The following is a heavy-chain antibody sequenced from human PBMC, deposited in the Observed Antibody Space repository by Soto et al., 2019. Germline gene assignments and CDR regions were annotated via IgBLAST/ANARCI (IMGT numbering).Heavy chain of an antibody. J-gene: IGHJ4*02. CDR3: ARDRRDGYKRYFDF. D-gene: IGHD5-12*01. CDR2: ISFSGAT. Sequence: SETLSLTCTVSGVSITSYFWSWIRQTPGKGLEWIGSISFSGATYSNPSLKGRAALSVDTSENHLSLTLNSVTSADTAVYFCARDRRDGYKRYFDFWGQGNQVTVSS. CDR1: GVSITSYF. V-gene: IGHV4-59*01.